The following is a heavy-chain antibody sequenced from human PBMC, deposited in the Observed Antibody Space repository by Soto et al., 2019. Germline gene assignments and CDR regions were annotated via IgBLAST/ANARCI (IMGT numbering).Heavy chain of an antibody. CDR3: AGDKQGFSYGYGSQYFYYHGLDV. V-gene: IGHV4-30-4*01. CDR1: GDSINSGDYY. D-gene: IGHD5-18*01. Sequence: SETLSLTCIVSGDSINSGDYYWSWIRQPPGKGLEWIGNIHFSGRTYYSPSLKSRVTMSTDTSKNQFSLRLTYVTSADTAVYYCAGDKQGFSYGYGSQYFYYHGLDVWGQGTTVTVSS. CDR2: IHFSGRT. J-gene: IGHJ6*02.